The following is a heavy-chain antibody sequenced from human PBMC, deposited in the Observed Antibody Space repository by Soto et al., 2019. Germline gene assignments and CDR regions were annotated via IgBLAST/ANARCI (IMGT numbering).Heavy chain of an antibody. CDR3: ARDDNLGVTSSWFFDS. Sequence: QVHLVESGGDVVQPGRSLRLSCAASGFTFNMYGMHWVRLAPGRGPEWVAVIWYDGTNTYYADSVKGRFTISRDNAGNTLYLQMNNLRAEDTALYFCARDDNLGVTSSWFFDSWGQGTRVTVSS. V-gene: IGHV3-33*01. D-gene: IGHD6-13*01. CDR2: IWYDGTNT. J-gene: IGHJ4*02. CDR1: GFTFNMYG.